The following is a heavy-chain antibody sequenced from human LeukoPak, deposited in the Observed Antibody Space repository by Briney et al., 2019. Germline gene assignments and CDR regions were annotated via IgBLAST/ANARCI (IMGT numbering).Heavy chain of an antibody. CDR1: GFIFSNNY. V-gene: IGHV3-53*01. CDR3: ARGEILTGPFDY. D-gene: IGHD3-9*01. J-gene: IGHJ4*02. CDR2: IYSHGST. Sequence: PGGSLRLSCAASGFIFSNNYMTWVGRAPGKGLEWVSVIYSHGSTHYRDSVRGRFTISKDNSENTFYLQMNSLKDEDTAVYYCARGEILTGPFDYWGQGTLVTVSS.